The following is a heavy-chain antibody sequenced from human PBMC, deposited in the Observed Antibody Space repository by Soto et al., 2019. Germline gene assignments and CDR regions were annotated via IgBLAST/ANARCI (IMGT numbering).Heavy chain of an antibody. CDR3: AIDRRWAIDY. V-gene: IGHV3-48*02. CDR2: INDRSIAI. Sequence: GGSLRLSCTASGFSLSNYGMNWPRQAPGRGLEWVSHINDRSIAIYYADSVKGRFTISRDNAKNSLYLQINRLRDAETAVYYCAIDRRWAIDYWGQGSLVTV. J-gene: IGHJ4*02. CDR1: GFSLSNYG. D-gene: IGHD6-13*01.